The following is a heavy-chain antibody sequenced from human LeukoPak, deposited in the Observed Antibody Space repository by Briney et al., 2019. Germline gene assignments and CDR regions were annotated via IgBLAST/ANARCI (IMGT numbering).Heavy chain of an antibody. CDR1: GYTFTSYD. CDR2: MNPNSGNT. J-gene: IGHJ4*02. Sequence: EASVKVSCKASGYTFTSYDINWVRQATGQGLEWMGWMNPNSGNTGYAQKFQGRVTMTRNTSISTAYMELSSLRSENTAVYYRARRMITFGGVIANWGQGTLVTVSS. D-gene: IGHD3-16*02. V-gene: IGHV1-8*01. CDR3: ARRMITFGGVIAN.